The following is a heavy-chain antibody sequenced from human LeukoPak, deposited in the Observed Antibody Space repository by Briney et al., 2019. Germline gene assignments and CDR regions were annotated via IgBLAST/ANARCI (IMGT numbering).Heavy chain of an antibody. Sequence: QPGGSLRLSCAASGNYWMHWVRQAPGKGLVWVSHINSDGSWTSYADSVKGRFTISRDNSKNTLYLQMNSLRAEDTAVYYCAKDQERYSYGYLYYYGMDVWGQGTTVTVSS. V-gene: IGHV3-74*01. CDR3: AKDQERYSYGYLYYYGMDV. D-gene: IGHD5-18*01. CDR1: GNYW. CDR2: INSDGSWT. J-gene: IGHJ6*02.